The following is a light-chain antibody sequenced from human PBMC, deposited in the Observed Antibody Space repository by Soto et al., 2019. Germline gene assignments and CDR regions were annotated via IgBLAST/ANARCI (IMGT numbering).Light chain of an antibody. V-gene: IGKV1-39*01. CDR1: QSIRNY. CDR2: AAS. Sequence: DIQMTQSPSSLSPSVGDRVTISCRASQSIRNYVSWYQQKPGTAPKLVIRAASTLQSGIPSRFSGSGSGTDFTLTISSLQIEDFATYFCQQTESTPQPFGQGTNVEI. CDR3: QQTESTPQP. J-gene: IGKJ1*01.